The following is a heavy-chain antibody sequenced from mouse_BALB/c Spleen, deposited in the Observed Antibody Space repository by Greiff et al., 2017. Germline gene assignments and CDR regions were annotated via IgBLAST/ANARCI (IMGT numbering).Heavy chain of an antibody. J-gene: IGHJ4*01. CDR1: GFTFSSYT. CDR3: TRDDGNSAMDD. D-gene: IGHD2-3*01. V-gene: IGHV5-6-4*01. CDR2: ISSGGSYT. Sequence: EVQLVESGGGLVKPGGSLKLSCAASGFTFSSYTMSWVRQTPEKRLEWVATISSGGSYTYYPDSVKGRFTISRDNAKNTLYLQMSSLKSEDTAMYYCTRDDGNSAMDDWGQGTSVTVSS.